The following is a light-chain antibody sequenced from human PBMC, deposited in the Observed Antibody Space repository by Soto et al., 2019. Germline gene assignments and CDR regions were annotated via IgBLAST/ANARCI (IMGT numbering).Light chain of an antibody. V-gene: IGKV1-5*01. CDR2: DAS. Sequence: DIQMTQSPSTLSASVGDRVTITCRASQSISRWLAWYQQKSGKAPKILISDASILENGVPSRFSGTGSGTEFTLTISNLQPDDFATYFCQQYNSFSLITFGQGTRLEIK. J-gene: IGKJ5*01. CDR1: QSISRW. CDR3: QQYNSFSLIT.